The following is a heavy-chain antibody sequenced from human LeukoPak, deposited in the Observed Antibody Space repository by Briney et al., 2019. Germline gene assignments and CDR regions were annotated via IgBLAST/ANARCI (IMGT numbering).Heavy chain of an antibody. V-gene: IGHV3-53*01. J-gene: IGHJ4*02. CDR3: AKERGYSYGYGVDY. CDR2: IYSGGST. Sequence: GGSLRLSCAASGFTVSSNYMSWVRQAPGKGLEWVSVIYSGGSTYYADSLKGRFTISRDNSKNTLYLQMNSLRAEDTAVYYCAKERGYSYGYGVDYWGQGTLVTVSS. CDR1: GFTVSSNY. D-gene: IGHD5-18*01.